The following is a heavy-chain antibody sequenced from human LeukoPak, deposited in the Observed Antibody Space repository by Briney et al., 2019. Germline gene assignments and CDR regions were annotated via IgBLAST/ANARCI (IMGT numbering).Heavy chain of an antibody. CDR1: GFTFTIFG. CDR3: ARTYDFGRGPPGDAFDN. J-gene: IGHJ3*02. D-gene: IGHD3-3*01. Sequence: GGSLRLSCATSGFTFTIFGINWVRQAPGKGPEWVSYIDARSGITYYADSVQGRFTISRDNAKESVFLQMNGLRVDDTAVYYCARTYDFGRGPPGDAFDNWGQGTPVIVSS. CDR2: IDARSGIT. V-gene: IGHV3-48*01.